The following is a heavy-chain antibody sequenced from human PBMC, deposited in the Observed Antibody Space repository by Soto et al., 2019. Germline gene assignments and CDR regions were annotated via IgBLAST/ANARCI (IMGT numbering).Heavy chain of an antibody. Sequence: EVQLVESGGGLVQPGGSLRLSCAASGFTFSSYWMSWVRQAPGKGLEWVANIKQDGSERYYVDSVRGRFTISGDNAKISLYLQMNSLRADDTAVYYCARREATADYYFDYWGQGTLVTVSS. D-gene: IGHD1-1*01. CDR3: ARREATADYYFDY. CDR1: GFTFSSYW. V-gene: IGHV3-7*03. J-gene: IGHJ4*02. CDR2: IKQDGSER.